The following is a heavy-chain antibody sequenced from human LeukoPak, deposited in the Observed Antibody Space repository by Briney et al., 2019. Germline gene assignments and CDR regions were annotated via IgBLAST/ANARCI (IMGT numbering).Heavy chain of an antibody. Sequence: GASVKVSCKASGGTFSSYAISWVRQAPGQGREWMGGIIPIFGAANYAQKFQGRVTITADKSTSTAYMELSSLRSEDTAVYYCARGGGDDILTGYYRHYYYGMDVWGKGTTVTVSS. J-gene: IGHJ6*04. CDR1: GGTFSSYA. D-gene: IGHD3-9*01. V-gene: IGHV1-69*06. CDR2: IIPIFGAA. CDR3: ARGGGDDILTGYYRHYYYGMDV.